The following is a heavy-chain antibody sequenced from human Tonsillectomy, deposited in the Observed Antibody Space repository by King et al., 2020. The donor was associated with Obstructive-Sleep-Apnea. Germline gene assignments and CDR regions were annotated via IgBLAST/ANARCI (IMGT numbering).Heavy chain of an antibody. CDR2: IYYSGSP. CDR1: GGSISSGGYY. D-gene: IGHD3-10*01. J-gene: IGHJ4*02. CDR3: ATQGWFGELVDY. V-gene: IGHV4-31*03. Sequence: QLQESGPGLVKPSQTLSLTCTVSGGSISSGGYYWSWIRQHPGYGLERMWYIYYSGSPYYNPSLKSRVTISVDTSKNQFSLKLSSVTAADTAVYYCATQGWFGELVDYWGQGTLVTVSS.